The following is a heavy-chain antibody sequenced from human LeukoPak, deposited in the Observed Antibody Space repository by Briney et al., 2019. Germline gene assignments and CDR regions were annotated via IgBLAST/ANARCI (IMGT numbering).Heavy chain of an antibody. CDR3: ARDGYGFYYYGMDV. D-gene: IGHD3-10*01. V-gene: IGHV3-53*01. CDR1: GFTVSNNY. CDR2: IYSGGDT. Sequence: RGGSLRLSCAASGFTVSNNYMSWVRQAPGKGLEWVSIIYSGGDTYYADAVKGRFTISRDNSKNTLYLQMNSLRAEDTAVYYCARDGYGFYYYGMDVWGQGTTVTVSS. J-gene: IGHJ6*02.